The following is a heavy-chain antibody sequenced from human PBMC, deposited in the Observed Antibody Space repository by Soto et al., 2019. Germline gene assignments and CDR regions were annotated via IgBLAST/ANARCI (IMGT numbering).Heavy chain of an antibody. CDR1: GYTFTSYG. V-gene: IGHV1-18*04. Sequence: QVQLVQSGAEVKKPGASVKVSCKASGYTFTSYGISWVRQAPGQGLEWMGWISAYNGNTKYAQKLQGRVTMTTDTSTSTAYMELRSLRSDDTAVYYCARDRNYDILTGYYKERGLDYWGQGTLVTVSS. CDR3: ARDRNYDILTGYYKERGLDY. D-gene: IGHD3-9*01. CDR2: ISAYNGNT. J-gene: IGHJ4*02.